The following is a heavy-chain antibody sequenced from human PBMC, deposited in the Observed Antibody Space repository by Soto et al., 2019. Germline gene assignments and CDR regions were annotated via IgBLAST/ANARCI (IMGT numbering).Heavy chain of an antibody. V-gene: IGHV3-23*01. CDR1: GFTFSSYA. CDR2: ISGSGGST. J-gene: IGHJ4*02. D-gene: IGHD6-19*01. Sequence: EVQLLESGGGLVQPGGSLRLSCAASGFTFSSYAMSWVRQAPGKGLEWVSAISGSGGSTYYADSVKGRFTIPRDNSKNTLYLQMNSLRAEDTAVYYCAKRSGYSSGWIDYWGQGTLVTVSS. CDR3: AKRSGYSSGWIDY.